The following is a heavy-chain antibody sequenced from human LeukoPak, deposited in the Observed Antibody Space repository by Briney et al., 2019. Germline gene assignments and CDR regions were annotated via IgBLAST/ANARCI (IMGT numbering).Heavy chain of an antibody. V-gene: IGHV3-23*01. J-gene: IGHJ4*02. CDR2: ISGSGGYT. D-gene: IGHD2-15*01. CDR3: AKASNQVVSSQHFDH. Sequence: QSGGSLRLSCAASKFTFSTFSMSWVRQAPGKGLEWVSSISGSGGYTYYADSVKGRFTISRDNSKNTLYLQMNSLRAEETAVYYCAKASNQVVSSQHFDHWGQGTLVTVSS. CDR1: KFTFSTFS.